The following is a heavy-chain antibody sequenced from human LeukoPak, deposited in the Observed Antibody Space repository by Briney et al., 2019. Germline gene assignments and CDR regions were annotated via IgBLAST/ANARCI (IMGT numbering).Heavy chain of an antibody. D-gene: IGHD3-22*01. Sequence: ASVKVSCKASGYTFTSYAMHWVRQAPGQRLEWMGWINAGNGNTKYSQKFQGRVTITRDTSASTAYMELSSLRSEDTAVYYCARPYTNYYDSSGYYYDGWFDPWGQGTLVTVSS. CDR3: ARPYTNYYDSSGYYYDGWFDP. CDR2: INAGNGNT. V-gene: IGHV1-3*01. J-gene: IGHJ5*02. CDR1: GYTFTSYA.